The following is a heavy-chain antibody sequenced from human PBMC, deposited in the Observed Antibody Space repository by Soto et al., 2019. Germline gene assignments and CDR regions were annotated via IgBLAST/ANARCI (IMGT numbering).Heavy chain of an antibody. CDR2: IKSKTDGGTT. D-gene: IGHD3-3*01. CDR3: TTVPLDKNLRFLEWLLSYYDYYYYMDV. CDR1: GFTFSNAW. V-gene: IGHV3-15*01. J-gene: IGHJ6*03. Sequence: PGGSLRLSCAASGFTFSNAWRSWVRQAPGKGLEWVGRIKSKTDGGTTDYAAPVKGRFTISRDDSKNTLYLQMNSLKTEDTAVYYCTTVPLDKNLRFLEWLLSYYDYYYYMDVWGKGTTVTVSS.